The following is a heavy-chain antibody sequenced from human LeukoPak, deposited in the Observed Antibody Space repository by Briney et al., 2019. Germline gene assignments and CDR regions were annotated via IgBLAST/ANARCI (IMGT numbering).Heavy chain of an antibody. CDR3: VRDWDHFDFDS. CDR1: GFTFSDYW. Sequence: GGSLRLSCAASGFTFSDYWMHWVRQAPGKGLVWVSHINTDGSSTRYADSVKGRFTISRDNAKNTLYLQMKSLRAEDTAVYYCVRDWDHFDFDSWGQGTLVTVSS. CDR2: INTDGSST. V-gene: IGHV3-74*01. D-gene: IGHD3-9*01. J-gene: IGHJ5*01.